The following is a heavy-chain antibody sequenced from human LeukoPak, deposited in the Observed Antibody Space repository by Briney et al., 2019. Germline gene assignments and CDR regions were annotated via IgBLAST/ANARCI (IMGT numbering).Heavy chain of an antibody. D-gene: IGHD3-9*01. CDR1: GFTFSSYA. J-gene: IGHJ6*02. V-gene: IGHV3-23*01. CDR2: IGGSGGST. Sequence: GGSLRLSCAASGFTFSSYAMSWVRQAPGKGLEWVSAIGGSGGSTYYADSVKGRFTISRDNSKNTLYLQMNSLRAEDTAVYCCAKGQYIDFAENYYGMDVWGQGTTVTVSS. CDR3: AKGQYIDFAENYYGMDV.